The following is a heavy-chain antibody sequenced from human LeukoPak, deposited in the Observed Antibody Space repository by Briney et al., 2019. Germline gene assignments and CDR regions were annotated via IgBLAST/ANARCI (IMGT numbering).Heavy chain of an antibody. CDR2: IFGNGDTT. D-gene: IGHD3-10*01. J-gene: IGHJ4*02. CDR3: AKRDTMVRGGPCFDY. V-gene: IGHV3-23*01. Sequence: GGSLRLSCAASGFSFSSYAMNWVRQAPGKGLEWVSIIFGNGDTTYYADSVKGRFTVSRDNSKDTLYLQMNDLRPDDTAIYYCAKRDTMVRGGPCFDYWGQGLLVTVSS. CDR1: GFSFSSYA.